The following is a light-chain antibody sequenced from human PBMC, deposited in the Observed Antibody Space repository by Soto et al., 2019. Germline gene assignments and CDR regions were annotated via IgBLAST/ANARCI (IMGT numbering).Light chain of an antibody. V-gene: IGKV1-33*01. CDR2: HAS. CDR1: QNITNN. CDR3: QQYYGLPPRT. Sequence: DIQMTQSPSSLSASIGDRVTITCQASQNITNNLSWYQQKPGKAPNLLIYHASKLAKGVTSRFSGSGSGTDVSFIITSLQREDLATYYCQQYYGLPPRTFGQGTRVEIK. J-gene: IGKJ5*01.